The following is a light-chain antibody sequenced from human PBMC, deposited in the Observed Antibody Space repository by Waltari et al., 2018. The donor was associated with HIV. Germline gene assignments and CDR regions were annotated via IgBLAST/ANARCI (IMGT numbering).Light chain of an antibody. CDR1: ESVSSSY. Sequence: ELVLTQSPGTLSLSPGDRATLSCRASESVSSSYLAWYQQKPGQAPRLLIYGASTRATDIPDRFSGSGSGTDFTLTISRLEPEDFAVYFCQLYSASITFGQGTRLEIK. J-gene: IGKJ5*01. V-gene: IGKV3-20*01. CDR3: QLYSASIT. CDR2: GAS.